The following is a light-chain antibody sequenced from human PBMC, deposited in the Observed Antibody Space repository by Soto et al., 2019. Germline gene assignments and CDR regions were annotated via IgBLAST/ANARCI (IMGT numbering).Light chain of an antibody. V-gene: IGLV1-44*01. Sequence: QSVLTQPPSASGTPGQRVTISCSGSSSNIGSNTVHWYQQLPGTAPKLLIYTNNQRPSGVPDRLSGSKSVTSASLAISALQSEDEADYYCAAWDHSLNRARVFGGGTKLTVL. CDR1: SSNIGSNT. CDR2: TNN. CDR3: AAWDHSLNRARV. J-gene: IGLJ2*01.